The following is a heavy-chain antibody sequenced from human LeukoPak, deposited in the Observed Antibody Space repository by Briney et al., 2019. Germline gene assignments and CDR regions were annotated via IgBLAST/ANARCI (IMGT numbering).Heavy chain of an antibody. CDR1: GYTFSSYG. CDR2: ISAYNGNT. V-gene: IGHV1-18*01. D-gene: IGHD6-13*01. CDR3: ARDVAFYGSSWHNWFDP. Sequence: GASVKVSCKASGYTFSSYGISWVRQAPGQGLEWMGRISAYNGNTNYAQKLQGRVTMTTDASTNTAYMELRSLGSDDTAFYYCARDVAFYGSSWHNWFDPWGQGTLVTVSS. J-gene: IGHJ5*02.